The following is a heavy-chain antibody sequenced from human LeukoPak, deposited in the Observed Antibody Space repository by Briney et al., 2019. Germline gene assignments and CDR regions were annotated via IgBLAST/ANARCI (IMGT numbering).Heavy chain of an antibody. CDR2: ISGTGGST. Sequence: PGGSLRLSCAASGFTFSNYAMSWVRQAPGRGLEWVSGISGTGGSTYYADSVKGRFTISRDNSKNTLYLQINSLRAEDTAVYFCAKAWFGEDTYLDFWGQGTLVTVSS. D-gene: IGHD3-10*01. J-gene: IGHJ4*02. V-gene: IGHV3-23*01. CDR1: GFTFSNYA. CDR3: AKAWFGEDTYLDF.